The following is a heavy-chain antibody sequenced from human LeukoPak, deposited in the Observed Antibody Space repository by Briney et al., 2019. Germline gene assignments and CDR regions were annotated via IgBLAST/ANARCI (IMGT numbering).Heavy chain of an antibody. V-gene: IGHV3-33*08. Sequence: PGGSLRLSCAASGFTFSSYAMSWVRQAPGKGLEWVAVIWYDGGNKYYADSVKGRFTISRDNSKNTLYLQMNSLRAEDTAVYYCARDAGRYFDWLGYWGQGTLVTVSS. J-gene: IGHJ4*02. D-gene: IGHD3-9*01. CDR2: IWYDGGNK. CDR3: ARDAGRYFDWLGY. CDR1: GFTFSSYA.